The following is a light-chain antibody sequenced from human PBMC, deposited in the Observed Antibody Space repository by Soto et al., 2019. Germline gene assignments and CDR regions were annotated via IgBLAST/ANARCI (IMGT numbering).Light chain of an antibody. V-gene: IGKV3-20*01. J-gene: IGKJ1*01. CDR2: GAS. CDR3: QFYGSSPET. CDR1: ESVSS. Sequence: EIVMTQSPATLCLSPGERATLSCRASESVSSIAWYQQKPGQTPRLLIYGASSRATDIPDRFSGSGSGTDFTLTVSRLEPEDFAVYYCQFYGSSPETFGQGTKVDIK.